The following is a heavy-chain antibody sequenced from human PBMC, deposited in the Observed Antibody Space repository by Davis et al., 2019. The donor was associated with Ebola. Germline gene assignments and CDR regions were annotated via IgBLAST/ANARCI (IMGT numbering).Heavy chain of an antibody. J-gene: IGHJ5*02. V-gene: IGHV1-8*01. CDR3: ARAPLGYCSGGSCPFFWFDP. D-gene: IGHD2-15*01. Sequence: ASVKVSCRASGYTFTSYDINWVRQATGQGLEWMGWMNPNSGNTGYAQKFQGRVTMTRNTSISTAYMELSSLRSEDTAVYYCARAPLGYCSGGSCPFFWFDPWGQGTLVTVSS. CDR2: MNPNSGNT. CDR1: GYTFTSYD.